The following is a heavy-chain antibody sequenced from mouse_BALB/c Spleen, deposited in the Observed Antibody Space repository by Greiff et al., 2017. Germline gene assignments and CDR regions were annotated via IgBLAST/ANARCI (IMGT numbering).Heavy chain of an antibody. J-gene: IGHJ3*01. CDR1: GYSITSGYY. CDR2: ISYDGSN. CDR3: AREGYRYDGGFAY. V-gene: IGHV3-6*02. D-gene: IGHD2-14*01. Sequence: EVQLQQSGPGLVKPSQSLSLTCSVTGYSITSGYYWNWIRQFPGNKLEWMGYISYDGSNNYNPSLKNRISITRDTSKNQFFLKLNSVTTEDTATYYCAREGYRYDGGFAYWGQGTLVTVSA.